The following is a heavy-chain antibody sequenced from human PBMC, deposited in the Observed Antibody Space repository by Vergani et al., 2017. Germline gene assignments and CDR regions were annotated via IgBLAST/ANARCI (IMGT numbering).Heavy chain of an antibody. CDR3: AGHELGDIVVVPAATPTYYFDY. D-gene: IGHD2-2*02. CDR1: GYSFTSYW. CDR2: IDPSDSYT. J-gene: IGHJ4*02. V-gene: IGHV5-10-1*01. Sequence: EVQLVQSGAEVKKPGESLKISCKGSGYSFTSYWISWVRQMPGKGLEWMGRIDPSDSYTNYSPSFQGHVTISADKSISTAYLQWSSLKASDTAMYYCAGHELGDIVVVPAATPTYYFDYWGQGTLVTVSS.